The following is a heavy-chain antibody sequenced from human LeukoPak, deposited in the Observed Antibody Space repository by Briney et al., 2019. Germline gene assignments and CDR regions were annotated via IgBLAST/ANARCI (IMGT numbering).Heavy chain of an antibody. CDR2: IYYSGST. Sequence: PSETLSLTCTVSGGSISSYYWSWIRRPPGKGLEWIGYIYYSGSTNYNPSLKSRVTISVDTSKNQFSLKLSSVTAADTAAYYCARLRGYCSGGSCYSVATYYYYGMDVWGQGTTVTVSS. J-gene: IGHJ6*02. V-gene: IGHV4-59*08. D-gene: IGHD2-15*01. CDR1: GGSISSYY. CDR3: ARLRGYCSGGSCYSVATYYYYGMDV.